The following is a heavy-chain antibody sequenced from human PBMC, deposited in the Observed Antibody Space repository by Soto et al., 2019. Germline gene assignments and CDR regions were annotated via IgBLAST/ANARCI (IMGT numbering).Heavy chain of an antibody. J-gene: IGHJ4*02. CDR3: VRVTNGWRGMDY. V-gene: IGHV3-74*01. Sequence: EVQLVESGGAIVQPGGSLRLSCATSGFTFSSYPIHWVRQAPGKGPVWVSRITEDGSGTTYADSVKGRFTVPRDNAKKSMYLQMSGLGAEDTAVYHCVRVTNGWRGMDYWGQGTLVTVSS. D-gene: IGHD6-19*01. CDR1: GFTFSSYP. CDR2: ITEDGSGT.